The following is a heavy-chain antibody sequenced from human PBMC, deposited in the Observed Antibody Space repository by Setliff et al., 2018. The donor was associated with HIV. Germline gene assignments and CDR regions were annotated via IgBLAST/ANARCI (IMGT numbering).Heavy chain of an antibody. CDR3: TRRQWGASGYYEFFQQ. D-gene: IGHD3-3*01. J-gene: IGHJ1*01. Sequence: SETLSLTCSVSGATISRHFWSWIRQSPGKGWEWIGTIYGSGVTKYNPSLQTRVRVSVDTSKSHLSLSLTSVTPADTAVYYCTRRQWGASGYYEFFQQWGQGSLVTVSS. CDR1: GATISRHF. CDR2: IYGSGVT. V-gene: IGHV4-59*11.